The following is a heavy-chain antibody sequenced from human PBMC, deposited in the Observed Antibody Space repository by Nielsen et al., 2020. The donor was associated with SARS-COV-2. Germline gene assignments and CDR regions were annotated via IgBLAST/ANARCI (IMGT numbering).Heavy chain of an antibody. CDR1: GFTFSSYD. Sequence: GGSLRLSCAASGFTFSSYDMHWVRQATGKGLEWVSAIGTAGDTYYPGSVKGRFTISRENAKNSLYLQMNSLRAGDTAVYYCARGVTMVRGVIRPYYYYGMDVWGQGTTVTVSS. J-gene: IGHJ6*02. CDR2: IGTAGDT. D-gene: IGHD3-10*01. V-gene: IGHV3-13*04. CDR3: ARGVTMVRGVIRPYYYYGMDV.